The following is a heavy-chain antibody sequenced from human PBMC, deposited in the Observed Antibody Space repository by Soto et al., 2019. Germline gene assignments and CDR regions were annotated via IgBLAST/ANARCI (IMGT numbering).Heavy chain of an antibody. J-gene: IGHJ4*02. D-gene: IGHD6-19*01. CDR3: ASCADSSGCHGDFDY. V-gene: IGHV4-34*01. CDR1: GGSFSGYY. Sequence: SETLSLTCAVYGGSFSGYYWSWIRQPPGKGLEWIGEINHSGSTNYNPSLKSRVTISVDTSKNQFSLKLSSVTAADTAVYYCASCADSSGCHGDFDYWGQGTLVTVSS. CDR2: INHSGST.